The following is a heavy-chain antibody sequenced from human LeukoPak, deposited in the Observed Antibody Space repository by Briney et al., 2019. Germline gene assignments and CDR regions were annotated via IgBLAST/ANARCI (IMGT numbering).Heavy chain of an antibody. J-gene: IGHJ4*02. CDR3: ARGYFDWLLSSNPLDY. V-gene: IGHV3-7*04. CDR1: GFMFSNYW. Sequence: GGSLRLSCEASGFMFSNYWMTWVRQAPGKGLEWVANIKQDGSEKYYVDSVKGRFTISRDNAKNSLYLQMNSLRAEDTAVYYCARGYFDWLLSSNPLDYWGQGTLVTVSS. CDR2: IKQDGSEK. D-gene: IGHD3-9*01.